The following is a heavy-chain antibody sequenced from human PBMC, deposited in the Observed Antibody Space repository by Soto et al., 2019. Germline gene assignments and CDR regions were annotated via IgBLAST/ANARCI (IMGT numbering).Heavy chain of an antibody. D-gene: IGHD3-3*01. J-gene: IGHJ6*03. CDR3: ATRAADYDFWSGYYSYYYYMDV. CDR1: GGSISSYY. CDR2: ISYSGNT. V-gene: IGHV4-59*08. Sequence: QVQLQESGPGLVKPSETLSLTCTVSGGSISSYYWSWIRQPPGKGLEWIGYISYSGNTNYNPSLKSRVTISVDTSKNQFSLRLSSVTAADTAVYYCATRAADYDFWSGYYSYYYYMDVWGKGTTVTVSS.